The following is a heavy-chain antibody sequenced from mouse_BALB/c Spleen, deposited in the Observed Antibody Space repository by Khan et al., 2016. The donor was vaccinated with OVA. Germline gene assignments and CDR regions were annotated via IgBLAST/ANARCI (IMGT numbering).Heavy chain of an antibody. CDR1: GYTFTSYY. CDR2: INPNNGDS. CDR3: ARSGYGNPFAY. J-gene: IGHJ3*01. Sequence: QVQLQQSGAELVKPGTSVKISCKASGYTFTSYYMYWVKQRPGQGIEWIGGINPNNGDSNFNEKFKSKATLPVDKSSSTAYMQLGILTSEDSAVYYCARSGYGNPFAYWGQGTLVTVSA. V-gene: IGHV1S81*02. D-gene: IGHD2-1*01.